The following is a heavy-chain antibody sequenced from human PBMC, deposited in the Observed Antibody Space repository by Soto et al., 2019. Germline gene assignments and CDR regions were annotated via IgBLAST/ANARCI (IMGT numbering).Heavy chain of an antibody. D-gene: IGHD2-2*01. Sequence: GGSLRLSCAASGFTFSSYWMSWVRQAPGKGLEWVANIKQDGSEKYYVDSVKGRFTISRDNAKNSLYLQMNSLRAEDTAVYYCARDRPVPPPPDIVVVPAATSHYYYMDVWGKGTTVTVSS. CDR3: ARDRPVPPPPDIVVVPAATSHYYYMDV. CDR1: GFTFSSYW. CDR2: IKQDGSEK. V-gene: IGHV3-7*01. J-gene: IGHJ6*03.